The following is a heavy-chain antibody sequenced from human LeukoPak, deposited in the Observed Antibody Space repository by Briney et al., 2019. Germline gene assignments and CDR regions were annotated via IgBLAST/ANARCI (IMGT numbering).Heavy chain of an antibody. Sequence: SETLSLTCTVSGGSISSGSYYWSWIRQPAGKGLEWIGRIYTSGSTNYNPSLKSRVTISVDTSKNQFSLKLSSVTAADTAVYYCARAERHLWFGELDDAFDIWGQGTMVTVSS. CDR1: GGSISSGSYY. J-gene: IGHJ3*02. CDR3: ARAERHLWFGELDDAFDI. CDR2: IYTSGST. V-gene: IGHV4-61*02. D-gene: IGHD3-10*01.